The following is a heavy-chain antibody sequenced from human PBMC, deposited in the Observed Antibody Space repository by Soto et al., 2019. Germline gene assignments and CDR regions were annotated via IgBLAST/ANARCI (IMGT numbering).Heavy chain of an antibody. V-gene: IGHV1-3*01. CDR1: GYTYISYS. CDR3: AREKWGSGSRWLDP. D-gene: IGHD6-19*01. Sequence: GASVKVSCKASGYTYISYSMHWVRQAPGQRLEWMGWINVGNGNTKYSQNFQGRVTINQDTSASTAYMESSSLTSEDTAVYYCAREKWGSGSRWLDPWGQGTLVTVSS. J-gene: IGHJ5*02. CDR2: INVGNGNT.